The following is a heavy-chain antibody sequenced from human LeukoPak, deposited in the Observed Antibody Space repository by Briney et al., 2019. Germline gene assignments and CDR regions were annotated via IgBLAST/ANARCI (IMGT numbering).Heavy chain of an antibody. J-gene: IGHJ3*02. CDR1: GFTVSSNY. Sequence: GGSLRLSCAASGFTVSSNYMSWVRQAPGKGLEWVSVIYSGGSTYYADSVKGRFTISRDNSKNTLYLQMNSLRAEDTAVYYCARDTVAAPTLDAFDIWGKGTMVTVSS. D-gene: IGHD4-11*01. V-gene: IGHV3-53*01. CDR3: ARDTVAAPTLDAFDI. CDR2: IYSGGST.